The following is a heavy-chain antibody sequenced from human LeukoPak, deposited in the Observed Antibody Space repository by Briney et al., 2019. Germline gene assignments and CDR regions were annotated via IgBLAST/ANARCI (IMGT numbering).Heavy chain of an antibody. CDR2: ISGSGGST. J-gene: IGHJ3*02. Sequence: PGGSLRLSCAASGFTFSSYAMSWVRQAPGKGLEWVSAISGSGGSTYYADSVKGRFTISRDNSKNTLYLQMNSLRAEDTAVYYCAKEGQPGTPKPHDAFDIWGQGTMVTVSS. V-gene: IGHV3-23*01. CDR1: GFTFSSYA. CDR3: AKEGQPGTPKPHDAFDI. D-gene: IGHD6-13*01.